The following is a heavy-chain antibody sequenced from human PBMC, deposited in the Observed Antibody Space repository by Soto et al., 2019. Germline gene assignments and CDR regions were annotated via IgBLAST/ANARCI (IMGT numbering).Heavy chain of an antibody. V-gene: IGHV5-51*01. J-gene: IGHJ3*01. CDR1: GYSFSNSW. CDR3: ARRRVGATWDDAFDL. CDR2: IYPGDSQT. D-gene: IGHD1-26*01. Sequence: PGESLKISCKASGYSFSNSWIGWVRQMPGKGLECMGIIYPGDSQTRYSPSFQGQITISADKSISTAHLQWSSLKASDTGMYYCARRRVGATWDDAFDLWGQGTMVTVSS.